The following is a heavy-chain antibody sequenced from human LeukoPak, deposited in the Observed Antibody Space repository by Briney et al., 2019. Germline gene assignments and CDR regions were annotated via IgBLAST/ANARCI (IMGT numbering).Heavy chain of an antibody. CDR3: AREDVGYYYYGMDV. CDR1: GFTFSSYW. J-gene: IGHJ6*04. CDR2: INSDGSST. D-gene: IGHD3-10*01. V-gene: IGHV3-74*01. Sequence: GGSLRLSCAASGFTFSSYWRHWVRQAPGKGLVWVSRINSDGSSTSYADSVKGRFTISRDNAKNTLYLQMNSLRAEDTAVYYCAREDVGYYYYGMDVWGKGTTVTVS.